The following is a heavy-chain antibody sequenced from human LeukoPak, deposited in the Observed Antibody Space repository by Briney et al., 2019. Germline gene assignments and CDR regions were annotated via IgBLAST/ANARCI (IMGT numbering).Heavy chain of an antibody. V-gene: IGHV4-30-4*01. J-gene: IGHJ5*02. CDR3: ARAYDSSGYYYENWFDP. Sequence: TSETLSLTCTVSGGSISSGDYYWSWIRQPPGKGLEWIGYIYYSGSTYYNPSLKSRVTISVDTSKNQFSLKLSSVTAADTAVYYCARAYDSSGYYYENWFDPWGQGTLVTVSS. CDR1: GGSISSGDYY. D-gene: IGHD3-22*01. CDR2: IYYSGST.